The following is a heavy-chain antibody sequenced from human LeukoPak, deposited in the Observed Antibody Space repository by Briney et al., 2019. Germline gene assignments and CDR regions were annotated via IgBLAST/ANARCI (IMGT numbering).Heavy chain of an antibody. D-gene: IGHD3-10*01. CDR2: IYYSGST. CDR3: ARSVRHYYGSGPLDY. V-gene: IGHV4-59*01. CDR1: GGSISSYY. Sequence: PSETLSLTCTVSGGSISSYYWSWIRQPPGKGLEWIGYIYYSGSTSYNPSLKSRVTMSVDTSKNQFSLKLSSVTAADTAVYYCARSVRHYYGSGPLDYWGQGTLVTVSS. J-gene: IGHJ4*02.